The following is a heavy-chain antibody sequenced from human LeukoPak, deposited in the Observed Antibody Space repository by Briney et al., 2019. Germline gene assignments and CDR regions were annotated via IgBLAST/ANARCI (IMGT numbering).Heavy chain of an antibody. Sequence: GGSLRLSCAAFSGYWMTWVRQAPGKGLEWVANIKQDGSEKYYVDSVKGRFTISRDNAKNSLFLQMNSLRAEDTAVYYCASWGIAAAGIDYWGQGTLVTVSS. V-gene: IGHV3-7*03. D-gene: IGHD6-13*01. CDR1: SGYW. CDR2: IKQDGSEK. CDR3: ASWGIAAAGIDY. J-gene: IGHJ4*02.